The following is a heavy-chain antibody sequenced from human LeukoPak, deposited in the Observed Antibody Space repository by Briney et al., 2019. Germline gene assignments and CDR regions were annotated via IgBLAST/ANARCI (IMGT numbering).Heavy chain of an antibody. CDR1: GFTFSSYW. CDR3: ARVVSYYDSSGYPNAFDI. V-gene: IGHV3-74*01. J-gene: IGHJ3*02. CDR2: IHSDGSST. D-gene: IGHD3-22*01. Sequence: GGSLRLSCAASGFTFSSYWMHWVRQAPGKGLVWVSRIHSDGSSTSYADSVKGRFTISRDNAKNTLYLQMNSLRAEDTAVYYCARVVSYYDSSGYPNAFDIWGQGTMVTASS.